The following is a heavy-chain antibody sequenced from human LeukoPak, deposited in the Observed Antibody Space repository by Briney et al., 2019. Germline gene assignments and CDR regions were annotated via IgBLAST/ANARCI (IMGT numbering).Heavy chain of an antibody. D-gene: IGHD2-21*01. CDR2: ISDSGGNT. Sequence: GGSLRLSCAVSGITLSNYGMSWVCQAPGKGLEWVAGISDSGGNTKYADSVKGRFTISRDNPKNTLYLQINSLRAEDTAVYFCAKRGVVIRVILVGFHKEAYYFESWGQGALVTVSS. J-gene: IGHJ4*02. CDR1: GITLSNYG. CDR3: AKRGVVIRVILVGFHKEAYYFES. V-gene: IGHV3-23*01.